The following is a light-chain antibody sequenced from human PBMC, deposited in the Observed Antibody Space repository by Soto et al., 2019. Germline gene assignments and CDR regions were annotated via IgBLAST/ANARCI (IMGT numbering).Light chain of an antibody. CDR3: QQYGSSPPT. Sequence: EIVLTQSPGTLSLSPGERATLSCRASQSVSSSYLAWYQQKPGQAPRLLIYGASIRAAGIPDRFSGSGSGTDFTLTIRRLEPEDVAVYYCQQYGSSPPTFGPGTKVDIK. V-gene: IGKV3-20*01. CDR1: QSVSSSY. J-gene: IGKJ3*01. CDR2: GAS.